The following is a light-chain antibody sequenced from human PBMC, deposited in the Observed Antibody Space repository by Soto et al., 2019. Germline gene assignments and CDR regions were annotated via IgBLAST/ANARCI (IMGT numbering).Light chain of an antibody. J-gene: IGLJ2*01. V-gene: IGLV6-57*04. CDR3: QSYDSSNVV. CDR2: EDN. Sequence: NFMLTQPHSVSESPGKTVTISCTRSSGSIASNYVQWYQQRPGSAPTTVIYEDNQRPSGVPDRFSSSIDSSSNSASLTISGLKTEDEADYYCQSYDSSNVVFGGGTQLTVL. CDR1: SGSIASNY.